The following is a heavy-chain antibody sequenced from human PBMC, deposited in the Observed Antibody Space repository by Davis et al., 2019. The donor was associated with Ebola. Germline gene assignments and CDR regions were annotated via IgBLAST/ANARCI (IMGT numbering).Heavy chain of an antibody. V-gene: IGHV3-7*03. Sequence: GGSLRLSCAASGFTFNKYWMSWVRQAPGKGLEWVANIKQDGSEKYYVDSVKGRFTFSRDNAKNSLHLQMDSLRAEDTAVYYCAKGGDARGIAAAGTEAHYWGQGTLVTVSS. D-gene: IGHD6-13*01. CDR1: GFTFNKYW. CDR2: IKQDGSEK. CDR3: AKGGDARGIAAAGTEAHY. J-gene: IGHJ4*02.